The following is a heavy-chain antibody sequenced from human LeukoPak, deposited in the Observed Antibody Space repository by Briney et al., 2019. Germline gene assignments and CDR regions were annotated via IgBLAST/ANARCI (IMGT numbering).Heavy chain of an antibody. Sequence: ASVKVSCKASGYSFTSYGFSWVRQAPGQGLEWMGWINPNSGGTNYAQKFQGWVTMTRDTSISTAYMELSRLRSDDTAVYYCARTPIWMSWGMDVWGQGTTVTVSS. CDR3: ARTPIWMSWGMDV. J-gene: IGHJ6*02. CDR1: GYSFTSYG. CDR2: INPNSGGT. V-gene: IGHV1-2*04. D-gene: IGHD5-12*01.